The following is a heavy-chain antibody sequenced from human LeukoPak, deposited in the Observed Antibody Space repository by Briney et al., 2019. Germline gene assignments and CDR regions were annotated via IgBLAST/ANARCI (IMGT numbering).Heavy chain of an antibody. J-gene: IGHJ4*02. Sequence: GGSLRLSCAASGFTFSSYGMHWVRQAPGKGLEWVAVISYDGSNKYYADSVKGRFTISRDNSKNTLYLQMNSLRAEDTAVYYCAKVMLKYSSGWYVFDYWGQGTLVTVSS. CDR3: AKVMLKYSSGWYVFDY. CDR1: GFTFSSYG. D-gene: IGHD6-19*01. V-gene: IGHV3-30*18. CDR2: ISYDGSNK.